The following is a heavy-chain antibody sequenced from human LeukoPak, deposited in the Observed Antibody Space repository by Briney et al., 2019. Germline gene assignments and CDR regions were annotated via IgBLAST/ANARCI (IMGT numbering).Heavy chain of an antibody. Sequence: PGGSLRLSCAASGFTFSSYAMSWVRQAPGKGLEWVSAISGSGGSTYYADSVKGRFTISRDNSKNTLYLQMNSLRAEDTAVYYCAKPHYDFWSGYWGVDYWGQGTLVTVSS. D-gene: IGHD3-3*01. J-gene: IGHJ4*02. CDR1: GFTFSSYA. CDR2: ISGSGGST. CDR3: AKPHYDFWSGYWGVDY. V-gene: IGHV3-23*01.